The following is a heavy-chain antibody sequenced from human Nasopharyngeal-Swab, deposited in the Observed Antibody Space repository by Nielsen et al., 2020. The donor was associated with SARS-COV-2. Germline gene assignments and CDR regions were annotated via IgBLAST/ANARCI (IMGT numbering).Heavy chain of an antibody. D-gene: IGHD3-22*01. Sequence: GGSLRLSCAASGFTFSSYGMHWVRQAPGQGLEWVAVIWYDGSNKYYADSVKGRFTISRDNSKNTLYLQMNSLRAEDTAVYYCARDLAPYYYDSSGYYYGWGQGTLVTVSS. J-gene: IGHJ4*02. CDR1: GFTFSSYG. CDR2: IWYDGSNK. V-gene: IGHV3-33*01. CDR3: ARDLAPYYYDSSGYYYG.